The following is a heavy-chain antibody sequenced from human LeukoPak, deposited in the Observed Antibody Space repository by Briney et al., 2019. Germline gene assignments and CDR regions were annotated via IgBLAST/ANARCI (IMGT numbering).Heavy chain of an antibody. CDR3: ARDGSPGTDTSSWYERWGFRPAQNWFDP. V-gene: IGHV4-39*07. CDR1: GGSISSSSYY. Sequence: KSSETLSLTCTVSGGSISSSSYYWGWIRQPPGKGLEWIGSIYYSGSTYYNPSLKSRVTISVDTSKNQFSLKLSSVTAADTAVYYCARDGSPGTDTSSWYERWGFRPAQNWFDPWGQGTLVTVSS. D-gene: IGHD6-13*01. CDR2: IYYSGST. J-gene: IGHJ5*02.